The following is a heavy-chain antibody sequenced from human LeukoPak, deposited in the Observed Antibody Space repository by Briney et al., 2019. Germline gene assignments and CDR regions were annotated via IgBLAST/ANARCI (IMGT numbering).Heavy chain of an antibody. CDR3: ARVLMVYRDAFDI. CDR1: GGSISSGGYY. Sequence: PSQTLSLTCTVPGGSISSGGYYWSWIRQHPGKGLEWIGYIYYSGSTYYNPSLKSRVTISVDTSKNQFSLKPSSVTAADTAVYYCARVLMVYRDAFDIWGQGTMVTVSS. CDR2: IYYSGST. D-gene: IGHD2-8*01. J-gene: IGHJ3*02. V-gene: IGHV4-31*03.